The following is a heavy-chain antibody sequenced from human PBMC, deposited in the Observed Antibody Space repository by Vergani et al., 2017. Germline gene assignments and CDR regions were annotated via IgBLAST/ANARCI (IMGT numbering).Heavy chain of an antibody. CDR1: GFTFSSYA. CDR3: AKGEQWLVRGVFDADDAFDI. D-gene: IGHD6-19*01. CDR2: ICGSGGST. Sequence: EVQLLESGGGLVQPGGSLRLSCAASGFTFSSYAMSWVRQAPGKGLEWVSAICGSGGSTYYADSVKGRFTISRDNSKITLYLQMNSLRAEDTAVYYCAKGEQWLVRGVFDADDAFDIWGQGTMVTVSS. V-gene: IGHV3-23*01. J-gene: IGHJ3*02.